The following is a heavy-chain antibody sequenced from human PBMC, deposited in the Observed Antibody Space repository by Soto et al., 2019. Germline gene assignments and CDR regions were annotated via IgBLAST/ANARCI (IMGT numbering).Heavy chain of an antibody. Sequence: PGGSLRLSCAASGFTFSSYAMSWVRQAPGKGLEWVSAISGSGGSTYYADSVKGRFTIARDNTKNTLYLQMNSLRAEDTAVYYCTRDDHVPAYCGGDCHSYYYYGMDVWGQGTTVTVSS. D-gene: IGHD2-21*02. CDR2: ISGSGGST. CDR1: GFTFSSYA. V-gene: IGHV3-23*01. J-gene: IGHJ6*02. CDR3: TRDDHVPAYCGGDCHSYYYYGMDV.